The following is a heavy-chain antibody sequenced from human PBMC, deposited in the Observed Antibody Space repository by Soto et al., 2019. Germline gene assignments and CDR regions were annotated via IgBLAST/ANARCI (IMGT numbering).Heavy chain of an antibody. J-gene: IGHJ4*02. CDR1: GFTVSRSY. CDR2: IYAGGST. CDR3: ARGLHSEPMYFSLAAY. Sequence: GGSLRLSCAASGFTVSRSYVTWFRQAPGKGLEWVSVIYAGGSTYYADSVKGRFMISRDTSSNTLSLQMDNLRAEDTAVYYCARGLHSEPMYFSLAAYRGQGIVVTVS. D-gene: IGHD2-8*01. V-gene: IGHV3-66*01.